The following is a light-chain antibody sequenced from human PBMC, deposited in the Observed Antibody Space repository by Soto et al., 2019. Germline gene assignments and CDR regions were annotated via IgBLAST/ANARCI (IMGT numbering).Light chain of an antibody. J-gene: IGKJ5*01. CDR1: QGISSY. Sequence: AIRMTQSPSSFSASTVDRVTITCRASQGISSYLAWYQQTPGKAPKLLIYAASTLQSGVPSRFSGSGSGTDFTLTISCLQSEDFATYYCQQFNSYPITCGQGTRLEIK. CDR2: AAS. V-gene: IGKV1-8*01. CDR3: QQFNSYPIT.